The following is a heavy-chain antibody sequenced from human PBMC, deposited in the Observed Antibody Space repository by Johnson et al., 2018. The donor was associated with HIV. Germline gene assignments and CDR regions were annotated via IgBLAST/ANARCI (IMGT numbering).Heavy chain of an antibody. CDR2: IYTGDST. J-gene: IGHJ3*01. D-gene: IGHD5-24*01. CDR3: AKGDKMATITSRYDAFDL. V-gene: IGHV3-66*03. Sequence: VQLVESGGGLIQPGGSLRLSCAASGFTVSASSMIWVRQAPGEGLTWVSLIYTGDSTSYADSVKGRFTISTDTSKNTLYLQMNSLRAEDTAVYYCAKGDKMATITSRYDAFDLWGQGTMVIVSS. CDR1: GFTVSASS.